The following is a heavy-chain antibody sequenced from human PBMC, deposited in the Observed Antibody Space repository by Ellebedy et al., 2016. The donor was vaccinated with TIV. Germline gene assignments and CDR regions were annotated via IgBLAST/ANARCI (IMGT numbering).Heavy chain of an antibody. CDR1: GFTFSSYG. Sequence: PGGSLRLSCAASGFTFSSYGMHWVRQAPGKGLEWVAVIWYDGSNKYYADSVKGRFTISRDNSKNTLYLQMNSLRAEDTAVYYCARGRDGYNYSPFDYWGQGTLVTVSS. V-gene: IGHV3-33*01. J-gene: IGHJ4*02. CDR2: IWYDGSNK. CDR3: ARGRDGYNYSPFDY. D-gene: IGHD5-24*01.